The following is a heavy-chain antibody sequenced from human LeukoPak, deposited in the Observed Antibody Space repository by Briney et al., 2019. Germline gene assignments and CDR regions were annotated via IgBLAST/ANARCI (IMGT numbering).Heavy chain of an antibody. CDR1: GYTFTGYY. CDR2: INPNSGGT. D-gene: IGHD3-22*01. Sequence: ASVKVSCKASGYTFTGYYMHWVRQAPGQGLEWMGWINPNSGGTNYAQKLQGRVTMTRDTSISTAYMELSRLRSDDTAVYYCARDYPSSGYYSIWGQGTLVTVSS. J-gene: IGHJ4*02. V-gene: IGHV1-2*02. CDR3: ARDYPSSGYYSI.